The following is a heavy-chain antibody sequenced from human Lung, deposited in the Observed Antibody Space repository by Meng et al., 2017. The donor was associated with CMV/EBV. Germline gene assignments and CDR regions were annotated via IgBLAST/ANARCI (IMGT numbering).Heavy chain of an antibody. CDR3: ARESGEDAFDI. D-gene: IGHD7-27*01. CDR2: INPNSGGT. J-gene: IGHJ3*02. Sequence: ASVKVSCKTSGYTFTGFYIHWVRQAPGQGLEWMGWINPNSGGTEYAQKFQGRVTMTRDTSISTAYMELSRLRSDDTAVYYCARESGEDAFDIWGQGTMVTVSS. CDR1: GYTFTGFY. V-gene: IGHV1-2*02.